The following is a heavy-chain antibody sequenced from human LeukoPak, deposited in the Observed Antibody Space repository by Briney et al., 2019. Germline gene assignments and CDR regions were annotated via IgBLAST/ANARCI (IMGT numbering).Heavy chain of an antibody. J-gene: IGHJ4*02. Sequence: ASVKVSCKASGYTFTGYYMHWVRQAPGQGLECMGWINPNSGGTNYAEKFQGRVTMTRDTSITTHYMEVSRLRSDDTAVYYCAREGTIFGVAPFDYWGQGTLVTVSS. D-gene: IGHD3-3*01. CDR1: GYTFTGYY. V-gene: IGHV1-2*02. CDR2: INPNSGGT. CDR3: AREGTIFGVAPFDY.